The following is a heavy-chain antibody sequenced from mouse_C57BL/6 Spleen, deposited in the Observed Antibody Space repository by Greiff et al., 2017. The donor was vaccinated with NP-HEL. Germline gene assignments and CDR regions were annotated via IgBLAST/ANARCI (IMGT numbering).Heavy chain of an antibody. CDR1: GYTFTDYN. CDR3: ARRVLGYYFDY. V-gene: IGHV1-18*01. CDR2: INPNNGGT. J-gene: IGHJ2*01. D-gene: IGHD4-1*01. Sequence: EVQLQQSGPELVKPGASVKIPCKASGYTFTDYNMDWVKQSHGKSLEWIGDINPNNGGTIYNQKFKGKATLTVDKSSSTAYMELRSLTSEDTAVYYCARRVLGYYFDYWGQGTTLTVSS.